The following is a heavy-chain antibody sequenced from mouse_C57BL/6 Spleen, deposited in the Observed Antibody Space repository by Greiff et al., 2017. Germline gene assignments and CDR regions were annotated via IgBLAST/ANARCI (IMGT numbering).Heavy chain of an antibody. J-gene: IGHJ1*03. CDR1: GYSITSGYY. V-gene: IGHV3-6*01. Sequence: EVQLQESGPGLVKPSQSLSLTCSVTGYSITSGYYWNWIRQFPGNKLEWMGYISYDGSNNYNPSLKNRISITRDTSKNQFFLKLNSVTTEDTATYYCAREGYYGSSLYWYFDVWGTGTTVTVSS. CDR2: ISYDGSN. D-gene: IGHD1-1*01. CDR3: AREGYYGSSLYWYFDV.